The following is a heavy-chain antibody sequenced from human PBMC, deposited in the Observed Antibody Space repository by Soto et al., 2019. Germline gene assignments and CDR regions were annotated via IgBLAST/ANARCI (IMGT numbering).Heavy chain of an antibody. CDR2: IVPMFGTT. CDR1: GDTFNSYG. J-gene: IGHJ3*01. V-gene: IGHV1-69*01. D-gene: IGHD6-13*01. CDR3: ARDLADVHLWDAFDV. Sequence: QVQLVQSGPELKKPGSSVKVSCKAPGDTFNSYGISWVRQAPGQGLEWMGGIVPMFGTTNLALKFEDRVTITADELTNTVYIEIRGLTSEDTAVYYCARDLADVHLWDAFDVWGHGTRVTVSS.